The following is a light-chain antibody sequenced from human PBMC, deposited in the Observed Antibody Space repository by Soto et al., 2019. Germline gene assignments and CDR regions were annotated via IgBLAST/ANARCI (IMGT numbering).Light chain of an antibody. CDR3: QQYNNWLSWT. CDR2: GAS. Sequence: EMVMTQSPATLSVSPGERATLSCRASQSVSSNLAWYQQKPGQAPRLLIYGASTRATGVPARFSGSGSGTDFTLTISSLQSEDFAVYYCQQYNNWLSWTFGQGTKVEIK. J-gene: IGKJ1*01. V-gene: IGKV3-15*01. CDR1: QSVSSN.